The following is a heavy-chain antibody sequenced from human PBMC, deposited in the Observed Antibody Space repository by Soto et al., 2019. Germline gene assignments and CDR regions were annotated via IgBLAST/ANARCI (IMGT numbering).Heavy chain of an antibody. D-gene: IGHD4-17*01. V-gene: IGHV4-61*01. CDR2: GSYSGTT. J-gene: IGHJ4*02. Sequence: SETLSLTCTVSGVSVSSGSFYWAWIRQPPGKGLEWIGFGSYSGTTNYKPSLKSRVTISVDTSRSQISLKVSSLTAAGTAVYYCARGATVTQYDYWGQGTLVTVS. CDR1: GVSVSSGSFY. CDR3: ARGATVTQYDY.